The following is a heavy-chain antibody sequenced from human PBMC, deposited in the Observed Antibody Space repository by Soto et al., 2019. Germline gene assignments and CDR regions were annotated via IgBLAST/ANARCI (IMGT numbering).Heavy chain of an antibody. CDR1: GGSISSSNW. CDR2: IYHSGST. D-gene: IGHD6-19*01. Sequence: QVQLQESGPGLVKPSGTLSLTCAVSGGSISSSNWWSWVRQPPGKGLEWIGEIYHSGSTNYDPSLKSRVTISVDKSKNQFSLKLSSVTAADTAVYYCAQHTALGYSSGWYPRGEDARMEGYFDYWGQGTLVTVSS. V-gene: IGHV4-4*02. CDR3: AQHTALGYSSGWYPRGEDARMEGYFDY. J-gene: IGHJ4*02.